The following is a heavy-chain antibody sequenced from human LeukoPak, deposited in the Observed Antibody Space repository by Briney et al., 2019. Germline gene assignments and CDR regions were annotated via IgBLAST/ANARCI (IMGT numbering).Heavy chain of an antibody. CDR2: IRYDGSNK. D-gene: IGHD2-8*02. J-gene: IGHJ6*03. CDR1: GFTFSSYG. Sequence: GGSLRLSCAASGFTFSSYGMHWVRQAPGKGLEWVAFIRYDGSNKYYADSVKGRFTISRDNSKNTLYLQMNSLRAEDTAVYYCAKSGPPHYYYYCYYMDVWGKGTTVTVSS. CDR3: AKSGPPHYYYYCYYMDV. V-gene: IGHV3-30*02.